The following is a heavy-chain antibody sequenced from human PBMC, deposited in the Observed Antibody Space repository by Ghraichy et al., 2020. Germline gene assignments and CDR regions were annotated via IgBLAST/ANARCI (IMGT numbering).Heavy chain of an antibody. J-gene: IGHJ6*02. CDR3: ARHIGDYARPPYYYYYGMDV. V-gene: IGHV4-59*08. D-gene: IGHD4-17*01. CDR2: IYYSGST. Sequence: SETLSLTCTVSGGSISSYYWSWIRQPPGKGLEWIGYIYYSGSTNYNPSLKSRVTISVDTSKNQFSLKLSSVTAADTAVYYCARHIGDYARPPYYYYYGMDVWGQGTTVTVSS. CDR1: GGSISSYY.